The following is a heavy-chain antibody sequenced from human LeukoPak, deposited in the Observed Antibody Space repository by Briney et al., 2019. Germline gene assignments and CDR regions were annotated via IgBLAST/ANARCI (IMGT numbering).Heavy chain of an antibody. CDR1: GFTFSSYW. CDR3: ARRIAATAPLQIYYYYYMDV. J-gene: IGHJ6*03. V-gene: IGHV3-7*01. CDR2: IKQDGSEK. Sequence: GGSLRLSCAASGFTFSSYWMSWVRQAPGKGLEWVANIKQDGSEKYHVDSVKGRFTISRDNAKNSLYLQMNSLRAEDTAVYYCARRIAATAPLQIYYYYYMDVWGKGTTVTVSS. D-gene: IGHD6-25*01.